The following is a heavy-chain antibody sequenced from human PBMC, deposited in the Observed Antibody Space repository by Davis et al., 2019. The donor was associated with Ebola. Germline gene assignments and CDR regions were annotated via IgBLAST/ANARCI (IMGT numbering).Heavy chain of an antibody. CDR3: ARELDYYYDSSGYYSPYYFDY. CDR1: GFTFSSYA. J-gene: IGHJ4*02. V-gene: IGHV3-30-3*01. CDR2: LSYDGSNK. D-gene: IGHD3-22*01. Sequence: PGGSLRLSCAASGFTFSSYAMHWVRQAPGKGLEWVAVLSYDGSNKYYADSVKGRFTISRDNSKNTLYLQMNSLRAEDTAVYYCARELDYYYDSSGYYSPYYFDYWGQGTLVTVSS.